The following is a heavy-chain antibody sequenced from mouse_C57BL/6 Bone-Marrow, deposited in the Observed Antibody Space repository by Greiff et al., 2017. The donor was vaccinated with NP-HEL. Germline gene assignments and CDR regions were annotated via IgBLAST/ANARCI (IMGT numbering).Heavy chain of an antibody. CDR3: AKGYDGRRALYCEAMDY. V-gene: IGHV14-3*01. CDR2: IDPANGNT. Sequence: VQLKESVAELVRPGASVKLSCTASGFNIKNTYMHWVKQRPEQGLEWIGRIDPANGNTKYAPKFQGKATITADTSSNTAYLQLSSLTSEVTAIYYCAKGYDGRRALYCEAMDYWGQGTSVTVSS. CDR1: GFNIKNTY. D-gene: IGHD1-1*01. J-gene: IGHJ4*01.